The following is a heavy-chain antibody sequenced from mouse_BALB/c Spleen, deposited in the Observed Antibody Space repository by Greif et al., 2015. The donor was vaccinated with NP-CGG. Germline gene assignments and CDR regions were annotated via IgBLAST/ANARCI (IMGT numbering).Heavy chain of an antibody. V-gene: IGHV7-3*02. CDR3: ARDGNYEVMDY. D-gene: IGHD2-1*01. CDR2: IRNKANGYTT. CDR1: GFTFTDYY. Sequence: DVKLVESGGGLVQPGGSLRLSCATSGFTFTDYYMSWVRQPPGKALEWLGFIRNKANGYTTEYSASVKGRFTISRDNSQSILYLQMNTLRAEDSATYYCARDGNYEVMDYWGQGTSVTVSS. J-gene: IGHJ4*01.